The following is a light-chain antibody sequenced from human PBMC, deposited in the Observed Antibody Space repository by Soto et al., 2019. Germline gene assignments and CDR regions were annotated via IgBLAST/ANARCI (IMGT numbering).Light chain of an antibody. J-gene: IGKJ5*01. Sequence: DIQLTQSPSPLSASVGDRVAITVLASQSISTYLNWYQQKPGKAPKVLIYAASNLQSGVPPRFSGSGSGTDFTLTISSLQPEDVATYFCQQSYRTPITFAQGTRLAI. CDR3: QQSYRTPIT. V-gene: IGKV1-39*01. CDR2: AAS. CDR1: QSISTY.